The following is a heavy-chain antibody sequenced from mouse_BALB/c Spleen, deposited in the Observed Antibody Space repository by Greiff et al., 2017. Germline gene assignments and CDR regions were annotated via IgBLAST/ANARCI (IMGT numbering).Heavy chain of an antibody. J-gene: IGHJ2*01. CDR3: ARFGYDVYYFDY. D-gene: IGHD2-2*01. CDR2: INPGSGGT. CDR1: GYAFTNSL. Sequence: VQLQQSGAELVRPGTSVKVSCKASGYAFTNSLIEWVKQRPGQGLEWIGVINPGSGGTNYNEKFKGKATLTADKSSSTAYMQLSSLTSDDSAVYFCARFGYDVYYFDYWGQGTTLTVSS. V-gene: IGHV1-54*03.